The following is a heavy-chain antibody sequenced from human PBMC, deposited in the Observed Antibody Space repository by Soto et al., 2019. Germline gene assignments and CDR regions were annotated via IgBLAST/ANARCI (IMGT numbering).Heavy chain of an antibody. CDR1: GFTSSSYA. CDR3: AKDSHSYYYGSDPRGCFAP. V-gene: IGHV3-23*01. J-gene: IGHJ5*02. D-gene: IGHD3-10*01. CDR2: ISGSGGST. Sequence: GGSLRLSCAASGFTSSSYAMSWVRQAPGKGLEWVSAISGSGGSTYYADSVKGRFTISRDNSKNTPYLQMTSLRAEDTAVYYCAKDSHSYYYGSDPRGCFAPRGQGTRFTVSS.